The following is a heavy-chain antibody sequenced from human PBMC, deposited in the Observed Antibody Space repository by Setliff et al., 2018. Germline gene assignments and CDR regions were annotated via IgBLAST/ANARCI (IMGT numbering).Heavy chain of an antibody. CDR3: ARDHGELGQERRTHFFRH. CDR2: INSGGTKT. CDR1: GFTFRSYE. D-gene: IGHD1-1*01. J-gene: IGHJ1*01. V-gene: IGHV3-48*03. Sequence: GGSLRLSCAASGFTFRSYEMNWVRQTAGKGLEWISYINSGGTKTYYADSVRGRFTISRDNAKNSLYLLMNSLRAEDTAVYYCARDHGELGQERRTHFFRHWGQGTLVTVSS.